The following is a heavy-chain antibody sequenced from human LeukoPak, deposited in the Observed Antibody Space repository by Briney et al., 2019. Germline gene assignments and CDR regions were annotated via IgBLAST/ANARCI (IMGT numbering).Heavy chain of an antibody. CDR2: INSASTTI. CDR1: GFTFSSYT. CDR3: ARGPYSGSYYFFDY. J-gene: IGHJ4*02. V-gene: IGHV3-48*02. Sequence: GGSLRLSCAASGFTFSSYTMNWDRQAPGKGLEWVSYINSASTTIYYTDSVKGRLTISRDNAKNSLYLQMNSLKDEDTAVYYCARGPYSGSYYFFDYWGQGALVTVSS. D-gene: IGHD1-26*01.